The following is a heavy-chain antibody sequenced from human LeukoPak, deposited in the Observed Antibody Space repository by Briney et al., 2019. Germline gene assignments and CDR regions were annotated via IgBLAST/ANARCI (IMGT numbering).Heavy chain of an antibody. CDR2: INSDGITT. Sequence: PGGSLRLSCAASGFTFSSYWMHWVRQAPGKGLVWVSRINSDGITTSHADSVKGRFTISRDNTKNTLYLQMNSLRAEDTAVYYCARIGASVGAIDYWGQGTLVTVSS. J-gene: IGHJ4*02. D-gene: IGHD1-26*01. V-gene: IGHV3-74*01. CDR3: ARIGASVGAIDY. CDR1: GFTFSSYW.